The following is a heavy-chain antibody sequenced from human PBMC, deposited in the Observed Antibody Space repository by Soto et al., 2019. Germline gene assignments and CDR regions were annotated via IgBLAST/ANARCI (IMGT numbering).Heavy chain of an antibody. Sequence: ASVKVSCKXSGYTFTGYYMHWVRQAPGQGLEWMGWINPNSGGTNYAQKFQGRVTMTRDTSISTAYMELSRLRSDDTAVYYCARPEYYYDSSGYDYWGQGTLVTVSS. CDR2: INPNSGGT. CDR3: ARPEYYYDSSGYDY. J-gene: IGHJ4*02. V-gene: IGHV1-2*02. CDR1: GYTFTGYY. D-gene: IGHD3-22*01.